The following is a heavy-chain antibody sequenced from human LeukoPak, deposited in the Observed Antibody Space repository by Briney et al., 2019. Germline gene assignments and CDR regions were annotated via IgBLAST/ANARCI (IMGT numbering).Heavy chain of an antibody. CDR1: GYTFTSYG. CDR2: ISAYNGNT. V-gene: IGHV1-18*01. Sequence: ASVKVSCKASGYTFTSYGISWVRQAPGQGLEWMGWISAYNGNTNYAQKLQGRVTMTTDTSTSTAYMELRSLRSDDTAVYYCARLGGFGVVILDYYYYYYMDVWGKGTTVTVPS. D-gene: IGHD3-3*01. CDR3: ARLGGFGVVILDYYYYYYMDV. J-gene: IGHJ6*03.